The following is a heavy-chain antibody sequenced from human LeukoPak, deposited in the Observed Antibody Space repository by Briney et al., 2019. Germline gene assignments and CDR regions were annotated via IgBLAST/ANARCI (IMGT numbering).Heavy chain of an antibody. D-gene: IGHD5-18*01. V-gene: IGHV5-10-1*01. CDR1: GYSFTSYW. CDR3: ARLDVDTAMVIDY. Sequence: GESLKISCKGSGYSFTSYWYTRWGRLPGKDREGWGRIDPSDSYTYYTHSFQGHVTISADKSISTAYLQWSSLKASDTAMYYCARLDVDTAMVIDYWGPGTLVTVSS. J-gene: IGHJ4*02. CDR2: IDPSDSYT.